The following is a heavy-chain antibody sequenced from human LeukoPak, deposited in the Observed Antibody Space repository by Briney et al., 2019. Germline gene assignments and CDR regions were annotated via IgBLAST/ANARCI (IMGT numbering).Heavy chain of an antibody. CDR3: AREGGITILGAFDI. CDR2: ISSSGSTI. V-gene: IGHV3-48*03. J-gene: IGHJ3*02. D-gene: IGHD3-9*01. Sequence: GGSLRLSCAASGFTFSSYEMNWVRQAPGKGLEWVSYISSSGSTIYYADSVKGRFTISRDNAKNSLYLQMNSLRAEDTAVYYCAREGGITILGAFDIWGQGTMVTVSS. CDR1: GFTFSSYE.